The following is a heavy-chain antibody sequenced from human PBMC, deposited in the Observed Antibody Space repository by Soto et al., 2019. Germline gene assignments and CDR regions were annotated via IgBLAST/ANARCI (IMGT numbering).Heavy chain of an antibody. CDR3: AKDSKSVSVSAARVYGMDV. V-gene: IGHV3-23*01. J-gene: IGHJ6*02. Sequence: GGSLRLSCAGSGFMFSSFAMTWVRQAPGKGLGWVSTTRSNGEHTYYADSVKGRFTVSRDNSKNTLFLEMSSLRAEDSAIYYCAKDSKSVSVSAARVYGMDVWGQGTTVTVSS. CDR1: GFMFSSFA. CDR2: TRSNGEHT. D-gene: IGHD2-2*01.